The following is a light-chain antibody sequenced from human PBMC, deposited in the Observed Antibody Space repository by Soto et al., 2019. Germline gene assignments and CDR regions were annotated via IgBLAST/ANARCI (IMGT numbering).Light chain of an antibody. Sequence: QSALTQPPSASGSPGQSVTISCTGTSSDVGANNYVSWYQQHPGKAPKLMIYEVTKRPSGVPDRFSGSKSGSTASLTVSGLQAEDEADYYCSSYAGANRVFGTGTKLTVL. CDR1: SSDVGANNY. CDR3: SSYAGANRV. CDR2: EVT. V-gene: IGLV2-8*01. J-gene: IGLJ1*01.